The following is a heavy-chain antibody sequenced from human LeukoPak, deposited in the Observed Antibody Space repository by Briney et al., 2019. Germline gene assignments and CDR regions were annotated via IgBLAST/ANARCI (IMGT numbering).Heavy chain of an antibody. V-gene: IGHV4-59*01. J-gene: IGHJ3*02. Sequence: PSETLSLTCTVSGGSISSYYWSWIRQPPGKGLEWIGYIYYSGSTNYNPSLKSRVTISVDTSKNQFSLKLSSVTAADTAVYYCARDLRYCSGGSCCRDAFDIWGQGTMVTVSS. CDR3: ARDLRYCSGGSCCRDAFDI. D-gene: IGHD2-15*01. CDR1: GGSISSYY. CDR2: IYYSGST.